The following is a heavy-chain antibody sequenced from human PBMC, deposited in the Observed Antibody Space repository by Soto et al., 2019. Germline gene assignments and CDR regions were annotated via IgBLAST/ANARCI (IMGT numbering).Heavy chain of an antibody. Sequence: EVQLVESGGGLVRPGGSLRLSCAASGLTFGSYNMHWVRQAPGKGLEWVSSISTTSSHIYYGDSVKGRFTISRDNARNSLYLQLNILRPDDTAIYYSATVFRFLQWVSHDAFHIWGQGTVFTVSS. CDR1: GLTFGSYN. CDR2: ISTTSSHI. D-gene: IGHD3-3*01. CDR3: ATVFRFLQWVSHDAFHI. V-gene: IGHV3-21*01. J-gene: IGHJ3*02.